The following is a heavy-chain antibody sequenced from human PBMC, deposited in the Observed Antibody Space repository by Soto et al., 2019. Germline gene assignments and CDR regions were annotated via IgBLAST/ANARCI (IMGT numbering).Heavy chain of an antibody. CDR3: AGKVPVSSTRPDYWYFDI. CDR2: IRGGGDAT. D-gene: IGHD4-17*01. CDR1: GFTFISYA. J-gene: IGHJ2*01. Sequence: EVQLLESGGGLVQPGGSLRLSCAASGFTFISYAMNWVRQAPGKGLQWVSAIRGGGDATFYADSVKGRFTISRDNSRNTVTLQINSLGDDETAAYYCAGKVPVSSTRPDYWYFDIWGRGTLVTVSS. V-gene: IGHV3-23*01.